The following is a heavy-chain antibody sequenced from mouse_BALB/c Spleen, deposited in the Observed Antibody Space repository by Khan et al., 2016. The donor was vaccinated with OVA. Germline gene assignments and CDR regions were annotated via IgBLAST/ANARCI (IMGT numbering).Heavy chain of an antibody. CDR2: IWGDGST. V-gene: IGHV2-3*01. D-gene: IGHD2-3*01. J-gene: IGHJ4*01. CDR1: VFSLTTYG. Sequence: QVQLKESGPGLVAPSQSLSITCTVSVFSLTTYGVNWIRQPPGKGLEWLGVIWGDGSTNYHSALISRLSISKDNSQSQVFLKLNSLQTDDTATYYCAKWGDGSTYAMDYWGQVTSVTVSS. CDR3: AKWGDGSTYAMDY.